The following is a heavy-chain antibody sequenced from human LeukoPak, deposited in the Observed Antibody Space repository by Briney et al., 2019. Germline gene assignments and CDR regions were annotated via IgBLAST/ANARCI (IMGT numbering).Heavy chain of an antibody. CDR1: VYTFTIYG. V-gene: IGHV1-18*01. Sequence: ASVTVSFTSSVYTFTIYGISWVRQAPGQGPEWMGWISAYNGNTNYAQKLQGRVTMTTDTSTSTAYMELRSLRSDDTAVYYCARSLWFGESYYMDVWGKGTTVTVSS. D-gene: IGHD3-10*01. J-gene: IGHJ6*03. CDR3: ARSLWFGESYYMDV. CDR2: ISAYNGNT.